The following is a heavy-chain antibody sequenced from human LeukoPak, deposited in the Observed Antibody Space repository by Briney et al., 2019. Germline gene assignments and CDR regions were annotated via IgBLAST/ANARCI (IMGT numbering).Heavy chain of an antibody. V-gene: IGHV4-30-2*02. D-gene: IGHD3-9*01. Sequence: SQTLSLTCTVSGGSISSGGYYWSWIRQPPGKGLEWIGYIYHSGSTYYNPSLKSRVTISVDTSKNQFSLKLSSVTAADTAVYYCALLRYFDWSIDYWGQGTLVTVSS. CDR2: IYHSGST. CDR3: ALLRYFDWSIDY. CDR1: GGSISSGGYY. J-gene: IGHJ4*02.